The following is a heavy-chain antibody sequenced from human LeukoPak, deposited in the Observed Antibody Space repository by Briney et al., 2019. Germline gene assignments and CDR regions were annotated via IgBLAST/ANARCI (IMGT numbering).Heavy chain of an antibody. CDR1: GGSISSGGYY. CDR2: IYYSGST. D-gene: IGHD4-17*01. J-gene: IGHJ2*01. V-gene: IGHV4-31*03. Sequence: SETLSLTCTVSGGSISSGGYYWSWIRQHPGKGLEWIGYIYYSGSTYYNPSLKSRVTISVDTSKNQFSLKLSSVTAADTAVYYCARDRLETTVTPRSYWYFDLWGRGTLVTVSS. CDR3: ARDRLETTVTPRSYWYFDL.